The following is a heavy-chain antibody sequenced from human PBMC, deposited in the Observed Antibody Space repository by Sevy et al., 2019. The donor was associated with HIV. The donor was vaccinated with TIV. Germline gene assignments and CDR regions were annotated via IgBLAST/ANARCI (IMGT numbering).Heavy chain of an antibody. V-gene: IGHV3-30*04. J-gene: IGHJ6*02. CDR2: ISYDGSNK. CDR1: GFTFSSYA. CDR3: ARDFGYYYGMDV. Sequence: GESLKISCAASGFTFSSYAMHWVRQAPGKGLEWVAVISYDGSNKYYADSVKGRFTISRDNSKNTLYLQMNSLRAEDTAVYYCARDFGYYYGMDVWGQGTTVTVSS. D-gene: IGHD3-10*01.